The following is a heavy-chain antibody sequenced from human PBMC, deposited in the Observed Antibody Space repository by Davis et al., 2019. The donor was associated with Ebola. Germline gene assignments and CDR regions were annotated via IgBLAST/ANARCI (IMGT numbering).Heavy chain of an antibody. D-gene: IGHD6-19*01. CDR3: AKRATVKVAGANYYNAMDV. CDR1: GFTFSSYA. CDR2: ISGSGGST. V-gene: IGHV3-23*01. J-gene: IGHJ6*04. Sequence: PGGSLRLSCAASGFTFSSYAMSWVRQAPGKGLEWVSAISGSGGSTYYADSVKGRFTISRDNSKNTLYLQMNSLRAEDTAVFYCAKRATVKVAGANYYNAMDVWGKGTTVTVSS.